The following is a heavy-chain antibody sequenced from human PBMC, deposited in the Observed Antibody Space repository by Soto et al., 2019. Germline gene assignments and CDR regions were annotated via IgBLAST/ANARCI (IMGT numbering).Heavy chain of an antibody. J-gene: IGHJ6*03. D-gene: IGHD5-12*01. V-gene: IGHV4-59*08. CDR2: IYYSGST. CDR3: ARLGGYDSNSPYYYYYYYMDV. Sequence: SETLSLTCTASGGSISSYYWSWIRQPPGKGLEWIGYIYYSGSTNYNPSLKSRVTISVDTSKNQFSLKLSSVTAADTAVYYCARLGGYDSNSPYYYYYYYMDVWGKGTTVTVSS. CDR1: GGSISSYY.